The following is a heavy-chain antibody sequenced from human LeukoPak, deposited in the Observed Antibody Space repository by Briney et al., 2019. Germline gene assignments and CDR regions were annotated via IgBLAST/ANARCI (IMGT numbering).Heavy chain of an antibody. V-gene: IGHV3-21*01. J-gene: IGHJ5*02. D-gene: IGHD4/OR15-4a*01. CDR2: MSGSSDI. CDR3: VRIPNSANFPNWFDP. CDR1: GFTFSSYT. Sequence: GGSLRLSCAASGFTFSSYTMNWVRQAPGKGLEWISSMSGSSDIYYADPVRGRFTIPRDNAKNSLFLQMNSLRADDTAVYYCVRIPNSANFPNWFDPWGQGTLVTVSS.